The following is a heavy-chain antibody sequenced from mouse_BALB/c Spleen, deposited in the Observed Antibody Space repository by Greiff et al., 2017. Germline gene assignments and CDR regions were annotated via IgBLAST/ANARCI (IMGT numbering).Heavy chain of an antibody. CDR3: ARQYGNRYYFDY. D-gene: IGHD2-10*02. J-gene: IGHJ2*01. V-gene: IGHV5-12-2*01. CDR1: GFTFSSYT. CDR2: ISNGGGST. Sequence: DVKLVESGGGLVKPGGSLKLSCAASGFTFSSYTMSWVRQTPEKRLEWVAYISNGGGSTYYPDTVKGRFTISRDNAKNTLYLQMSSLKSEDTAMYYCARQYGNRYYFDYWGQGTTLTVSS.